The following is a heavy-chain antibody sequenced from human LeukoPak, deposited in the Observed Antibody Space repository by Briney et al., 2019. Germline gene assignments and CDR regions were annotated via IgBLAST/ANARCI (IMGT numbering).Heavy chain of an antibody. CDR3: VKGYCSSTSCSYYYCYGMDV. CDR1: GFTFSSYA. D-gene: IGHD2-2*01. J-gene: IGHJ6*04. Sequence: GGSLRLSCSASGFTFSSYAMHWVRQVPGKGLEYVSAISSNGGSTYYADSVKGRFTISRDNSKNTLYLQMSSLRAEDTAVYYCVKGYCSSTSCSYYYCYGMDVWGKGTTVTVSS. CDR2: ISSNGGST. V-gene: IGHV3-64D*06.